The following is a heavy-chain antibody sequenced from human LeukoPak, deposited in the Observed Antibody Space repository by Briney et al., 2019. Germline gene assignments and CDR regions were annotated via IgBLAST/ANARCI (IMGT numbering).Heavy chain of an antibody. CDR1: GFTVSSNY. V-gene: IGHV3-53*01. J-gene: IGHJ4*02. CDR2: IYSGGST. Sequence: GGSLRLSCAASGFTVSSNYMSWVRQAPGKGLEWVSVIYSGGSTYYADSVKGRFTISRDNSKNTLYLQMNSLRAEDTAVYYCARDGSYDSSGYYHRVGYWGQGTLVTVSS. CDR3: ARDGSYDSSGYYHRVGY. D-gene: IGHD3-22*01.